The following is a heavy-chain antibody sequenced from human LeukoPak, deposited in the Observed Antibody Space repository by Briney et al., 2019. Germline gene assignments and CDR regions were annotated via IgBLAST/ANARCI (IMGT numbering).Heavy chain of an antibody. J-gene: IGHJ3*02. Sequence: PSETLSLTCTVSGASISGSGYYWGWLRQPPGTGLEWIGSIYSSGSTYYNASLQSRVTISIETSKNQISLRLNSVTAADTAMYYCARQGYHDYVWGSYEIDIWGQGTMVTVSS. CDR1: GASISGSGYY. V-gene: IGHV4-39*01. CDR3: ARQGYHDYVWGSYEIDI. D-gene: IGHD3-16*01. CDR2: IYSSGST.